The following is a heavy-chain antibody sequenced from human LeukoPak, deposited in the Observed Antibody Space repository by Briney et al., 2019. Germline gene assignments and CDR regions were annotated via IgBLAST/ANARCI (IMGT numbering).Heavy chain of an antibody. CDR1: GFTFSNYG. D-gene: IGHD2-2*01. Sequence: QSGGSLRLSCAASGFTFSNYGMNWVRRAPGKGLEWISYISPSSGTIFYADSVKGRFTISRDNAKNSMFLRMNSLRAEDTALYYCARTGSTLEFWGQGTLVTVSS. CDR2: ISPSSGTI. CDR3: ARTGSTLEF. V-gene: IGHV3-48*01. J-gene: IGHJ4*02.